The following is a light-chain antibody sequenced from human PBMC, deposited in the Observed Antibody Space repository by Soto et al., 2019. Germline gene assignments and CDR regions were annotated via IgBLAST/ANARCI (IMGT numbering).Light chain of an antibody. CDR3: QIWGTGTYVV. CDR2: LNSDGSP. V-gene: IGLV4-69*01. J-gene: IGLJ2*01. CDR1: SGHSSYA. Sequence: QLVLTQSPSASASLGASVKLTCTLSSGHSSYAIAWHQQQPEKGPRYLMKLNSDGSPSKGDGISDRFSGSSSGAERYLTIPGLQSEDEADYYCQIWGTGTYVVFGGGTKLTVL.